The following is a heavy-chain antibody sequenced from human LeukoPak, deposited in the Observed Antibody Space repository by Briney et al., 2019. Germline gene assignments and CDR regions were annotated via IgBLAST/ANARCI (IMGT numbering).Heavy chain of an antibody. D-gene: IGHD2-2*02. CDR1: GFTFSIFW. V-gene: IGHV3-7*01. J-gene: IGHJ4*02. CDR3: ARDVVPVGIFYDY. CDR2: INHDGSEK. Sequence: TGGSLRLSCAASGFTFSIFWTSWVRQAPGKGLEWVANINHDGSEKYYVDSVKGRFTISRDNAKNSLYLQMNSLRAEDTAVYYCARDVVPVGIFYDYWGQGTLVTVSS.